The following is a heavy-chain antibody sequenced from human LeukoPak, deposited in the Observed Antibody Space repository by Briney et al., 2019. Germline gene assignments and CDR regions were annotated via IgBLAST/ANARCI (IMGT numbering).Heavy chain of an antibody. CDR1: GYTFTGYY. CDR3: ARDPDIVVVPAENWFDP. CDR2: INPNSGST. J-gene: IGHJ5*02. D-gene: IGHD2-2*01. Sequence: ASVKVSCKASGYTFTGYYMHWVRQAPGQGLEWMGWINPNSGSTNYAQKFQGRVTMTRDTSISTAYMELSRLRSDDTAVYYCARDPDIVVVPAENWFDPWGQGTLVTVSS. V-gene: IGHV1-2*02.